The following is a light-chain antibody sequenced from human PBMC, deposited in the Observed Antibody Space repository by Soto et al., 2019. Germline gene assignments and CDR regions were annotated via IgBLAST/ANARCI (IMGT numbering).Light chain of an antibody. CDR2: TVS. Sequence: IQMTQSPSSVSASVGDRVTITCRASQDISTWLAWYQQKPGKAPKSLIYTVSTLQSGVPSRFSGSGSGTEFSLTISSPQPEDFATYYCQQYYSYPITFGQGTRLEIK. V-gene: IGKV1D-16*01. J-gene: IGKJ5*01. CDR3: QQYYSYPIT. CDR1: QDISTW.